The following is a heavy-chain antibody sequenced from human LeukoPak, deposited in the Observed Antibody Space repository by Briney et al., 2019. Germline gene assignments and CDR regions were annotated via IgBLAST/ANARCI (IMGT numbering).Heavy chain of an antibody. CDR3: ARGRGPLAARIDY. Sequence: PGGSLRLSCAASGFTFSSYWMSWVRQAPGKGLEWVANIKQDGSEKYYVDSVTGRFTISRDNAKNSLYLQMNRLRAEDTAVYYCARGRGPLAARIDYWGQGTLVTVSS. V-gene: IGHV3-7*01. CDR1: GFTFSSYW. CDR2: IKQDGSEK. J-gene: IGHJ4*02. D-gene: IGHD6-6*01.